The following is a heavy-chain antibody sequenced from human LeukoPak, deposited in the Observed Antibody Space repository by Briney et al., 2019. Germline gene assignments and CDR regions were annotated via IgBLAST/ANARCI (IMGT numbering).Heavy chain of an antibody. Sequence: PGKSLRLSCAASGSTFRNHAIHWVRQAPGKGLEWVTVMSHDGTNDYYRDSVKGRFTISRDNSKNTVLLQMNSLSPDDTAVYYCVRSPTYYYMDVWGKGTTVTVSS. CDR2: MSHDGTND. CDR1: GSTFRNHA. V-gene: IGHV3-30*04. CDR3: VRSPTYYYMDV. J-gene: IGHJ6*03.